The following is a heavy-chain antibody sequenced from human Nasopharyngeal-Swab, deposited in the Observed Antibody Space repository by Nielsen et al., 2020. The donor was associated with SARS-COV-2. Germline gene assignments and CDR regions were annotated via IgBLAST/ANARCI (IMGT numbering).Heavy chain of an antibody. CDR3: ARGRYYGDYDY. J-gene: IGHJ4*02. CDR2: INHIGST. V-gene: IGHV4-34*01. D-gene: IGHD4-17*01. Sequence: SQTLSLTCAVYGGSSTTYSWIWIRQPPGKGLEWIGEINHIGSTNYNTYNPSLNSRVTISLATSKNQFSLTLTSVTAADTAIYFCARGRYYGDYDYWGQGALVTVSS. CDR1: GGSSTTYS.